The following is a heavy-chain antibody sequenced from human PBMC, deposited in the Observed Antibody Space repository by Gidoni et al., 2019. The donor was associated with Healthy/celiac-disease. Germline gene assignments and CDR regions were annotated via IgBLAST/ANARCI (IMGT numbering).Heavy chain of an antibody. Sequence: EVQLVQSGAEVKKPGESLKISCKVSGYSFTSDWIGWGRQMPGKGLEWMVIIYPGDSDTRYSPSFQGQVTISADKSISTAYLQWSSLKASDTAMYYCASSPYSSGWYQFDYWGQGTLVTVSS. CDR3: ASSPYSSGWYQFDY. V-gene: IGHV5-51*01. CDR2: IYPGDSDT. J-gene: IGHJ4*02. D-gene: IGHD6-19*01. CDR1: GYSFTSDW.